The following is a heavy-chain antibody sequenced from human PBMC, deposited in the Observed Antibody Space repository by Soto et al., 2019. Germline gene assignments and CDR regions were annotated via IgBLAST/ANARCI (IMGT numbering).Heavy chain of an antibody. CDR1: GYTFTGYY. CDR2: INPNSGGT. D-gene: IGHD6-13*01. Sequence: ASVKVSCKASGYTFTGYYMHCVRQAPGQGLEWMGWINPNSGGTNYAQKFQGRVTMTRDTSISTAYMELSRLRSDDTAVYYCARGPPYSSSWYNWFDPWGQGTLVTVSS. J-gene: IGHJ5*02. V-gene: IGHV1-2*02. CDR3: ARGPPYSSSWYNWFDP.